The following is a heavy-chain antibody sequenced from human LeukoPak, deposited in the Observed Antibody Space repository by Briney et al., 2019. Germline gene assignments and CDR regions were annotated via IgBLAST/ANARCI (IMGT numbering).Heavy chain of an antibody. CDR2: ITTSDGNT. Sequence: GSLRISCGALGINFWRLSMGWVRQGSGGGVEWVLAITTSDGNTYYADSVKGRFTVSRDNSKNTLFLQMNSLRAEDTAVYYCAKDEGLWVSAHWGDSWGRGTLVTVSS. V-gene: IGHV3-23*01. J-gene: IGHJ4*02. D-gene: IGHD7-27*01. CDR1: GINFWRLS. CDR3: AKDEGLWVSAHWGDS.